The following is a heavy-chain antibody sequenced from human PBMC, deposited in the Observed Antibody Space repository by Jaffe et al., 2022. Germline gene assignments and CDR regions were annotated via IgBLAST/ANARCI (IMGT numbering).Heavy chain of an antibody. CDR3: ARYSPYDILTGSQTAWFDP. CDR1: GFSLSNARMG. J-gene: IGHJ5*02. CDR2: IFSNDEK. D-gene: IGHD3-9*01. V-gene: IGHV2-26*01. Sequence: QVTLKESGPVLVKPTETLTLTCTVSGFSLSNARMGVSWIRQPPGKALEWLAHIFSNDEKSYSTSLKSRLTISKDTSKSQVVLTMTNMDPVDTATYYCARYSPYDILTGSQTAWFDPWGQGTLVTVSS.